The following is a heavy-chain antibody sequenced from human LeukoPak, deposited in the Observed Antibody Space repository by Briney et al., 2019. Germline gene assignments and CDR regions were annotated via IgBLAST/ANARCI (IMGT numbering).Heavy chain of an antibody. J-gene: IGHJ4*02. CDR3: ATPFWSGYYI. CDR1: GFTFSSYA. V-gene: IGHV3-23*01. CDR2: ISGSGGST. D-gene: IGHD3-3*01. Sequence: GGSLRLSCAASGFTFSSYAMSWVRQAPGKGLEWVSAISGSGGSTYYADSVKGRFTISRDNSKNTMYLQMNSLRAEDTAVYYCATPFWSGYYIWGQGTLVTVSS.